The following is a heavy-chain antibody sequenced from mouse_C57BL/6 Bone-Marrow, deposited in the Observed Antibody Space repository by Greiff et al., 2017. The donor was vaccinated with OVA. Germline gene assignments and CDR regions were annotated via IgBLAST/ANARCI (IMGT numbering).Heavy chain of an antibody. J-gene: IGHJ2*01. CDR1: GYTFTEYT. Sequence: QVQLKESGAELVKPGASVKLSCKASGYTFTEYTIHWVKQRSGQGLEWIGWFYPGSGSIKYNEKFKDKATLTADKSSSTVYMELSRLTSEDSAVYFCARHEAEGSYGYPPYFDYWGQGTTLTVSS. CDR2: FYPGSGSI. CDR3: ARHEAEGSYGYPPYFDY. D-gene: IGHD2-2*01. V-gene: IGHV1-62-2*01.